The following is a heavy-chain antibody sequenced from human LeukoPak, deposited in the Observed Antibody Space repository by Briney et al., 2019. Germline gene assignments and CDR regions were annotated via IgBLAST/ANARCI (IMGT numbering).Heavy chain of an antibody. CDR1: GGSISTYY. CDR2: IYHSGST. D-gene: IGHD5-12*01. CDR3: ARGGGYVSPIGY. V-gene: IGHV4-59*01. J-gene: IGHJ4*02. Sequence: SETLSLTCTLSGGSISTYYWSWIRQPPGKGLEWIGYIYHSGSTNYNPSLKSRVTISVDTSKNQFSLKPGSVTAADTAVYYCARGGGYVSPIGYWGEGALVTVSS.